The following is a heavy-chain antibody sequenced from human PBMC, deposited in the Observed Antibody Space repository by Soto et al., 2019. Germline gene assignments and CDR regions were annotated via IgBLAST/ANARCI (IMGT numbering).Heavy chain of an antibody. CDR3: ARGQWFVDY. Sequence: EVQMVESGGGLVQPGGSLRLSCAASGFIFSSYSMNWVRQVPGKGLEWVSYISSSSKTIYYADSVKGRFTISRDNAKNSLNLQMNSLRAEDTAVYHCARGQWFVDYWGQGTLVTVSS. CDR1: GFIFSSYS. V-gene: IGHV3-48*01. D-gene: IGHD3-10*01. CDR2: ISSSSKTI. J-gene: IGHJ4*02.